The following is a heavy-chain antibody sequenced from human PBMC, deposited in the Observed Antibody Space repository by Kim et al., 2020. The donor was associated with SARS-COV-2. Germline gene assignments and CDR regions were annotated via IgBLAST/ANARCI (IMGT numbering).Heavy chain of an antibody. CDR2: INPNSGGT. D-gene: IGHD1-1*01. CDR1: GYTFTGYY. V-gene: IGHV1-2*02. J-gene: IGHJ5*02. CDR3: ARSPLERRAQNWFDP. Sequence: ASVKVSCKASGYTFTGYYMHWVRQAPGQGLEWMGWINPNSGGTNYAQKFQGRVTMTRDTSISTAYMELSRLRSDDTAVYYCARSPLERRAQNWFDPWGQGTLVTVSS.